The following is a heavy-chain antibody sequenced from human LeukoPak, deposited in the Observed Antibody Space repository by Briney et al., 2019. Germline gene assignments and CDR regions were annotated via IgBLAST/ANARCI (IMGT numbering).Heavy chain of an antibody. CDR3: ARDTIAVAGRFDY. Sequence: PSQTLSLTCTVSGGSISSGDYYWSWIRQPAGKGLEWIGRIYTSGSTNYNPSLKSRVTISVDTSKNQFSLKLSSVTAADTAVYYCARDTIAVAGRFDYWGQGTLVTVSS. CDR2: IYTSGST. CDR1: GGSISSGDYY. J-gene: IGHJ4*02. V-gene: IGHV4-61*02. D-gene: IGHD6-19*01.